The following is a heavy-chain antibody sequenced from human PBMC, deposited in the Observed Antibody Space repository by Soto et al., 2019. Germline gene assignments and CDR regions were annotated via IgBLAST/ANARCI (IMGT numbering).Heavy chain of an antibody. CDR3: ARDEAPSTGDRLS. CDR2: IIPIFGTA. J-gene: IGHJ4*02. Sequence: ASVKVSCKASGGTFSSYAISWVRQAPGQGLEWMGGIIPIFGTANYAQKFQGRVTITADESTSTAYMELSSLRSEDTAVYYCARDEAPSTGDRLSWGQGTLVTVSS. D-gene: IGHD7-27*01. CDR1: GGTFSSYA. V-gene: IGHV1-69*13.